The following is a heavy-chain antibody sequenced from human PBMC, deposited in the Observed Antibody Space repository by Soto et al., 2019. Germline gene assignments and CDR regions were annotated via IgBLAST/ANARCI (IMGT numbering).Heavy chain of an antibody. J-gene: IGHJ4*02. Sequence: GGSLRLSCAASGFTFSSYAMNWVRQAPGKGLEWVSVISGSGGSTYYADSVKGWFTISRDNSKNTLYLQMNSLRAEDTAVYYCARRSSGWYIDYWGQGTLVTVSS. CDR1: GFTFSSYA. V-gene: IGHV3-23*01. CDR2: ISGSGGST. CDR3: ARRSSGWYIDY. D-gene: IGHD6-19*01.